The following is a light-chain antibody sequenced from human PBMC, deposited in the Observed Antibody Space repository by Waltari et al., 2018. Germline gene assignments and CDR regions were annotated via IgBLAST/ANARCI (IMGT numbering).Light chain of an antibody. CDR2: DVS. CDR3: SSYTSSSTRV. V-gene: IGLV2-14*03. Sequence: QSALTQPASVSGSPGQSITISCPGTNSDVGGYNYVSWYQQHPGKAPKLMIYDVSNRPSGVSKRFSGSKSGNTASLTISGLQAEDEADYYCSSYTSSSTRVFGGGTKLTVL. CDR1: NSDVGGYNY. J-gene: IGLJ3*02.